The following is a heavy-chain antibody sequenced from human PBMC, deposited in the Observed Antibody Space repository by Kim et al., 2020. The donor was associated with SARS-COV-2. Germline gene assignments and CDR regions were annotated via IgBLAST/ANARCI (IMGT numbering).Heavy chain of an antibody. D-gene: IGHD1-26*01. J-gene: IGHJ4*02. CDR1: GFTFSSYD. Sequence: GGSLRLSCAASGFTFSSYDMHWVRQATGKGLEWVSAIGTAGDTYYPGSVKGRFTISRENAKNSLYLQMNSLRAGDTAVYYCARGISGSYYIKREVLYYFDYWGQGTLVTVSS. V-gene: IGHV3-13*04. CDR3: ARGISGSYYIKREVLYYFDY. CDR2: IGTAGDT.